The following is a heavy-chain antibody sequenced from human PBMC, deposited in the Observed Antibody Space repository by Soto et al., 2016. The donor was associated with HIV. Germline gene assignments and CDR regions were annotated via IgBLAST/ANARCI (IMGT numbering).Heavy chain of an antibody. Sequence: QVQLQESGPGLVKPSETLSLICTVSGGSVSSSSYYWSWIRQPPGKGLDWIGYIYNTGSTNYNLSFKSRVTISVDTSKNQLSLKLNSVTAADTAVYFCARRGTLVVVNPSRSATWGQGTLVTVSS. CDR3: ARRGTLVVVNPSRSAT. CDR2: IYNTGST. D-gene: IGHD2-15*01. CDR1: GGSVSSSSYY. J-gene: IGHJ4*02. V-gene: IGHV4-61*01.